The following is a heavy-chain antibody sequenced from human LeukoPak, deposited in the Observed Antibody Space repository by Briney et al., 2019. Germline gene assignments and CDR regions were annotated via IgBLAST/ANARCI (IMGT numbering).Heavy chain of an antibody. CDR1: GGTFSSYA. D-gene: IGHD3-22*01. CDR3: ARAPVYDSSGYYLTFHY. J-gene: IGHJ4*02. V-gene: IGHV1-69*05. Sequence: SVKVSCKASGGTFSSYAISWVRQAPGQGLEWMGRIIPIFGTANYAQKFQGRVTITTDESTSTAYMELSSLRSEDTAVYYCARAPVYDSSGYYLTFHYWGQGTLVTVSS. CDR2: IIPIFGTA.